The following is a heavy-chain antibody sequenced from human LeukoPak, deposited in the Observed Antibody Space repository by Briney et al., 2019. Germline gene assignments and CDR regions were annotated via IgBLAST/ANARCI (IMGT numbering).Heavy chain of an antibody. CDR2: IYYSGST. CDR1: GGSISSYY. J-gene: IGHJ4*02. Sequence: SETLSLTCTVSGGSISSYYWSWIRQPPGKGLEWIGYIYYSGSTNYNPSLKSRVTISVDTSKNQFSLKLSSVTAADTAVYYCAREPGTTRDDYWGQGTLVTVSS. V-gene: IGHV4-59*12. CDR3: AREPGTTRDDY. D-gene: IGHD1-1*01.